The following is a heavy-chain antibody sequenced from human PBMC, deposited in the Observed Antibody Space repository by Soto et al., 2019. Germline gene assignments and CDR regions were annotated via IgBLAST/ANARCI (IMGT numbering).Heavy chain of an antibody. D-gene: IGHD1-26*01. CDR3: ARAFGYSGSHYYYYYMDV. J-gene: IGHJ6*03. V-gene: IGHV4-4*02. Sequence: QVQLQESGPGLVKPSVTLSLTCAVSSCSISSSNWWSWVRQPPGKGLEWIGEISHNGSTNYNPSLKRRVTISVDKSKNQFSLKLSSVTAADTAVYYCARAFGYSGSHYYYYYMDVWGKGTPVTVSS. CDR1: SCSISSSNW. CDR2: ISHNGST.